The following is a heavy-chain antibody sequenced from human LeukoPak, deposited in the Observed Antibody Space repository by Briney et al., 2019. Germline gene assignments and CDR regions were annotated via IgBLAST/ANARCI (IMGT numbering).Heavy chain of an antibody. Sequence: GGSLRLSCAASGFTRSSKGMSLVRQAAGKGLAWVSAIDNSGTGTYYADSVKGRFTISRDNSKNTLYLQMDSLRAEDTAIYYCAKDSPVMTRWGQGTLVTVSS. J-gene: IGHJ4*02. CDR2: IDNSGTGT. D-gene: IGHD2-21*01. V-gene: IGHV3-23*05. CDR3: AKDSPVMTR. CDR1: GFTRSSKG.